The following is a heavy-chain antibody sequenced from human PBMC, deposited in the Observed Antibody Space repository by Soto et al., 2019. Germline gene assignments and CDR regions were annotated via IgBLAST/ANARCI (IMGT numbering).Heavy chain of an antibody. CDR3: ARVGYYDSSGYYYMYFQH. Sequence: PSETLSLTCTVSGGSISSYYWSWIRQPPGKGLEWIGYIYYSGSTNYNPSLKSRVTISVDTSKNQFSLKLSSVTAADTAVYYCARVGYYDSSGYYYMYFQHWGQGTMVTVYS. V-gene: IGHV4-59*01. CDR1: GGSISSYY. J-gene: IGHJ1*01. CDR2: IYYSGST. D-gene: IGHD3-22*01.